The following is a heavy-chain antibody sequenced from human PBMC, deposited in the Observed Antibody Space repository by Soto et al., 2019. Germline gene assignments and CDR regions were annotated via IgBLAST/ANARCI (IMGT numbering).Heavy chain of an antibody. J-gene: IGHJ4*02. CDR1: GFTFSSYA. CDR2: VSYDGSHE. D-gene: IGHD4-17*01. V-gene: IGHV3-30*18. Sequence: QVQLVESGGGVVQPGTSLRLSCAASGFTFSSYAMHWVRQAPGKGLEWVAVVSYDGSHEFYADFVEGRFTIARDNSKDTLYLQMNSLRAEDTAVYYCAKDVNDPHNYGDYNFHHWGQGTLVTVSS. CDR3: AKDVNDPHNYGDYNFHH.